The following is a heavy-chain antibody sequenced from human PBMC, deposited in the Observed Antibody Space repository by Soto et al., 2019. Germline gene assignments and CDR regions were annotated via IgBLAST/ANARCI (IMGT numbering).Heavy chain of an antibody. CDR1: GYNFTSYG. J-gene: IGHJ3*02. Sequence: QAQQVQSGAEVKKPGASVKVSCKASGYNFTSYGISWVRQAPGQGLEWMGWISAYSGDTRNIQKFQGRVTMTRDRSTSTAYMELRSLKSDDTAVYYCATVAGAFDIWGQGTMVIVSS. CDR3: ATVAGAFDI. V-gene: IGHV1-18*01. CDR2: ISAYSGDT. D-gene: IGHD6-19*01.